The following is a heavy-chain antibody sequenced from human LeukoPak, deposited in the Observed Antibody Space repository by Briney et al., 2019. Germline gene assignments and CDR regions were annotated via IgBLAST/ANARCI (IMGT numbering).Heavy chain of an antibody. Sequence: GASVTVSCKASGYTFTSYGVSWVRQAPGQGVEWMGWISAYNGNTNYAQKLQGRVTMTTDTSTSTAYMELRSLRSDDTAVYYCAVALSFDIWGQGTMVTVSS. CDR1: GYTFTSYG. V-gene: IGHV1-18*01. D-gene: IGHD5-12*01. CDR2: ISAYNGNT. CDR3: AVALSFDI. J-gene: IGHJ3*02.